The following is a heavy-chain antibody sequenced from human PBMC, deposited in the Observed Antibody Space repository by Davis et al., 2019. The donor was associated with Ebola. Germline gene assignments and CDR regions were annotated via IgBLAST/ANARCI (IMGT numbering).Heavy chain of an antibody. D-gene: IGHD3-3*01. CDR2: ISSSSSYI. CDR3: ARVIRSYDFWSGYFRFDP. CDR1: GFTFSSYS. J-gene: IGHJ5*02. Sequence: GESLKISCAASGFTFSSYSMNWVRQAPGKGLEWVSSISSSSSYIYYADSVKGRFTISRDNAKNSLYLQMNSLRAEDTAVYYCARVIRSYDFWSGYFRFDPWGQGTLVTVSS. V-gene: IGHV3-21*01.